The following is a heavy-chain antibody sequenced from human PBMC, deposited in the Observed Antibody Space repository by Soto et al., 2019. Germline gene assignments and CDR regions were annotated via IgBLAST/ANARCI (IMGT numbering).Heavy chain of an antibody. CDR1: GYFISSGYY. J-gene: IGHJ4*02. V-gene: IGHV4-38-2*01. Sequence: ETLSLTCAVSGYFISSGYYWGWVRQPPGKGLEWIGSIYHSGSTYYNPSLSSRVTISVDTSKNQFSLKLRSVTAADTAVYYCARGDMETNRDFDSWGQGTLVTVSS. CDR3: ARGDMETNRDFDS. CDR2: IYHSGST. D-gene: IGHD1-1*01.